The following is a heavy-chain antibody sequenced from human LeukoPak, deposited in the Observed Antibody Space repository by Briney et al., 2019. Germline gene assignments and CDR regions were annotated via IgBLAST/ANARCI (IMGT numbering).Heavy chain of an antibody. Sequence: PGGSLRLSCAASGFTFNNYAMSWVRQAPGKGLEWVSAISGSGGNTYYADSVKGRFTISRDNSKNTLYLQMNSLRAEDTAVYYCAKEPANWIYWYFDLWGRGTLVTVSS. J-gene: IGHJ2*01. V-gene: IGHV3-23*01. CDR3: AKEPANWIYWYFDL. D-gene: IGHD1-20*01. CDR2: ISGSGGNT. CDR1: GFTFNNYA.